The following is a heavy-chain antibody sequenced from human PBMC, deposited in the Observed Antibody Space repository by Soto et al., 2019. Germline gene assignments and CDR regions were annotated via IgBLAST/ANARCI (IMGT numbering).Heavy chain of an antibody. CDR1: GFTVSNYW. D-gene: IGHD3-10*01. Sequence: EVQLVESGGGLIEPGRPLRLSCAASGFTVSNYWMTWVRQGPGKRLEWVANIKEDGSERNYVESVKGRFTISRDNAKNSLYLQLNSLRAKDTAVYYCARAGSENVSCGQGTLVIVSS. J-gene: IGHJ5*02. V-gene: IGHV3-7*04. CDR2: IKEDGSER. CDR3: ARAGSENVS.